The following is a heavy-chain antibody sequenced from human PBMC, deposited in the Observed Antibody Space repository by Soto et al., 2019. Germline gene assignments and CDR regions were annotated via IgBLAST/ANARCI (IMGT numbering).Heavy chain of an antibody. D-gene: IGHD6-6*01. CDR2: IYHSGTT. Sequence: QLQLQESGSGLVKPSQTLSLTCAVSGGSISSGGYSWSWIRQPPGKGLEWIGYIYHSGTTYYNPSLKSRVTIAVDRSKNQFSLRLSSVTAADTAVYYCAGGIAARPLGYWGQGTLVTVSS. CDR3: AGGIAARPLGY. J-gene: IGHJ4*02. CDR1: GGSISSGGYS. V-gene: IGHV4-30-2*01.